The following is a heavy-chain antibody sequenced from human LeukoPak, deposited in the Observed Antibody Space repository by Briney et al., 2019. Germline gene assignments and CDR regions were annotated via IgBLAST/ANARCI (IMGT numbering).Heavy chain of an antibody. V-gene: IGHV3-11*01. Sequence: GGSLRLSCAASGFTFSAYYMTWVRQAPGKGLEWVSYIGTSDDNIYYADSVKGRFTISRDNAKNSVYLQMNSLRAEDTAIYYCARPRGIAVAIPDYWGQGTLVTVSS. J-gene: IGHJ4*02. CDR1: GFTFSAYY. D-gene: IGHD6-19*01. CDR2: IGTSDDNI. CDR3: ARPRGIAVAIPDY.